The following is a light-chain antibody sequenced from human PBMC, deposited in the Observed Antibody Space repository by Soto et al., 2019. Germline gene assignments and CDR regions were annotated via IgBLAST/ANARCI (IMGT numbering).Light chain of an antibody. CDR2: GAS. CDR1: QSVRSTY. Sequence: IVLTQSPGTLSLSPVERATLYCRASQSVRSTYLAWYQQRPGQAPRLLIYGASSRATGIPDRFSGSGSGTDFTLTISRLEPEDSAVYYCQQYYSTPLTFGGGTKVDIK. J-gene: IGKJ4*01. V-gene: IGKV3-20*01. CDR3: QQYYSTPLT.